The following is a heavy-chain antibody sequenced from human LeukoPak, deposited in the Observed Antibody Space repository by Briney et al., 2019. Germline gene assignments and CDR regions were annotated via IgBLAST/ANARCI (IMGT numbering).Heavy chain of an antibody. V-gene: IGHV4-34*01. Sequence: SETLSLTCAVYGGSFSGYYWSWIRQPPGKGLEWIGEINHSGSTNYNPSLKSRVTISVDTSKNQFSLKLSSVTAADTAVYYCARGFGSSWHYFDYCGQGTLVTVSS. D-gene: IGHD6-13*01. CDR2: INHSGST. J-gene: IGHJ4*02. CDR1: GGSFSGYY. CDR3: ARGFGSSWHYFDY.